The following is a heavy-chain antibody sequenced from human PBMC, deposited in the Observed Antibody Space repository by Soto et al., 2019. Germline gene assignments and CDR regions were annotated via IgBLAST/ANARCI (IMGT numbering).Heavy chain of an antibody. Sequence: PSETLSLTCTVSGGSVSSGSYYWSCIRQPPGKGLEWIGYIYYSGSTNYNPSLKSRVTISVDTSKNQFSLKLSSVTAADTAVYYCARDPATSGYDIRIGYHYYSYYGMDVWGQGTTVTVSS. CDR1: GGSVSSGSYY. D-gene: IGHD3-3*01. V-gene: IGHV4-61*01. J-gene: IGHJ6*02. CDR3: ARDPATSGYDIRIGYHYYSYYGMDV. CDR2: IYYSGST.